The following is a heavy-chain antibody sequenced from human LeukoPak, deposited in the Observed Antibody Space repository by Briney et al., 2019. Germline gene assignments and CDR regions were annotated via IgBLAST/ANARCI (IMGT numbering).Heavy chain of an antibody. J-gene: IGHJ4*02. CDR2: ISGSGGST. CDR3: AKDPYYYDSSGCYN. D-gene: IGHD3-22*01. Sequence: GGSLRLSCAASGFTFSSYAMSWVRQAPGKGLEWVSAISGSGGSTYYADSVKGRFTISRDNSKNTLYLQMNSLRAEDTAVYYCAKDPYYYDSSGCYNWGQGTLVTVSS. V-gene: IGHV3-23*01. CDR1: GFTFSSYA.